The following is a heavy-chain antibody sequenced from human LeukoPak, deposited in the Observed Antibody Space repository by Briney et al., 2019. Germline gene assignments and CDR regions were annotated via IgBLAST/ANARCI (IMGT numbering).Heavy chain of an antibody. V-gene: IGHV1-18*01. Sequence: ASVKVSRKASGYTFSSYGIGWVRQAPGQGLEWMGWISGYNGNTNYAQMFQGRVTMTTDTSTSTAYMELRSLRSDDTAVYYCARDRPSFDYWGQGTLVTVSS. J-gene: IGHJ4*02. CDR1: GYTFSSYG. CDR3: ARDRPSFDY. CDR2: ISGYNGNT.